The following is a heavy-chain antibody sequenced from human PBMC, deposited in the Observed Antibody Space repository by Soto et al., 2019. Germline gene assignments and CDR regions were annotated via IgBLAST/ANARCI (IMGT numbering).Heavy chain of an antibody. J-gene: IGHJ6*02. CDR3: ARGPFWSGPSNYYYYGMDV. D-gene: IGHD3-3*01. CDR2: IWYDGSNK. V-gene: IGHV3-33*01. Sequence: PGGSLRLSCAASGFTFSSYGMHWVRQAPGKGLEWVAVIWYDGSNKYYADSVKGRFTISRDNSKNTLYLQMNSLRAEDTAVYYCARGPFWSGPSNYYYYGMDVWGQGTTVTVSS. CDR1: GFTFSSYG.